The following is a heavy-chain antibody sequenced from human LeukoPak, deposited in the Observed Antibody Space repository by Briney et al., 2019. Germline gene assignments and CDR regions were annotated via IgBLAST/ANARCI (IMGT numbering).Heavy chain of an antibody. D-gene: IGHD3-16*01. V-gene: IGHV4-34*01. J-gene: IGHJ4*02. CDR1: GGSFSGYY. CDR2: IYYSGST. CDR3: ARHYGP. Sequence: KPSETLPLTCAVYGGSFSGYYWSWIRQPPGKGLEWIGSIYYSGSTYYNPSLKSRVTISVDTSKNQFSLKLNSVTATDTAVYYCARHYGPWGQGTLVTVSS.